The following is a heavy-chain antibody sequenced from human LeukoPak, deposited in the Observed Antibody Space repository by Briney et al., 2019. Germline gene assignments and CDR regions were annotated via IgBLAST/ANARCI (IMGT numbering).Heavy chain of an antibody. CDR3: ARDNYDSSGYYFD. D-gene: IGHD3-22*01. Sequence: PGGSLRLSCAASGFTFSSYEMNWVRQAPGKGLEWVSYISSSGSTIYYADSVKGRFTISRVNAKNSLYLQMNSLRAEDTAVYYCARDNYDSSGYYFDWGQGTLVTVSS. CDR2: ISSSGSTI. J-gene: IGHJ4*02. CDR1: GFTFSSYE. V-gene: IGHV3-48*03.